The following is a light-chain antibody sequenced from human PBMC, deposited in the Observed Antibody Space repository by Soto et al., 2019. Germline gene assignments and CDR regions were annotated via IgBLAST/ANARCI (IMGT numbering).Light chain of an antibody. J-gene: IGKJ4*01. V-gene: IGKV1-5*03. CDR2: KAS. Sequence: DIQMTQSPSTLSASVGDRVTITCRASQSISSWLAWYQQKPGKAPKLLIYKASSLESGVPSRFXGSGSGTEFTLTISSLQPDDFATYYCQQYNSYSPTTFGGGTKVEIK. CDR1: QSISSW. CDR3: QQYNSYSPTT.